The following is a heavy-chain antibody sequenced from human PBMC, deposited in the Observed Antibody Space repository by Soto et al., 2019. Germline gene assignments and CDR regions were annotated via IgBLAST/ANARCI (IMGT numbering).Heavy chain of an antibody. CDR3: ARDLSGHWSGGSCYSEGWFDP. Sequence: QVQLVESGGGVVQPGRSLRLSCAASGFTFSSYAMHWVRQAPGKGLEWVAVISYDGSNKYYADSVKGRFTISRDNSKNTLYLQMNSLRAEDTAVYYCARDLSGHWSGGSCYSEGWFDPWGQGTLVTVSS. D-gene: IGHD2-15*01. CDR2: ISYDGSNK. CDR1: GFTFSSYA. V-gene: IGHV3-30-3*01. J-gene: IGHJ5*02.